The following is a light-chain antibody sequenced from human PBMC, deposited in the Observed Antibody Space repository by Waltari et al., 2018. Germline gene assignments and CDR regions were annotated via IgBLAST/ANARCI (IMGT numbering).Light chain of an antibody. CDR1: SSDVGSYNL. V-gene: IGLV2-23*01. CDR3: CSYAGSSGHV. CDR2: EGS. J-gene: IGLJ1*01. Sequence: QSALTQPASVSGSPGQSITISCTGTSSDVGSYNLVSWYQQHPGKAPKLMIYEGSKRPSGVSNRFSGSKSGNTASRTISGLQAEDEADYYCCSYAGSSGHVFGTGTKVTVL.